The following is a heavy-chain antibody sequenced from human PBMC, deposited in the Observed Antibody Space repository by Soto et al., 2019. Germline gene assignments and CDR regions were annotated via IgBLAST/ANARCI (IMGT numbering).Heavy chain of an antibody. CDR2: ISAYNGNT. D-gene: IGHD2-15*01. J-gene: IGHJ6*02. CDR3: ARDILGGGKLDYGMDV. CDR1: GYTFTSYG. V-gene: IGHV1-18*04. Sequence: VASVKVSCKASGYTFTSYGISWVRQAPGQGLEWMGWISAYNGNTNYAQKLQGRVTMTTDTSTSTAYMELRSLRSDDTAVYYCARDILGGGKLDYGMDVWGQGTTVTVS.